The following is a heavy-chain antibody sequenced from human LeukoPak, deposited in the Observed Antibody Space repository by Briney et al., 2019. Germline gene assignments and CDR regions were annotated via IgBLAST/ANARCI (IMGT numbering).Heavy chain of an antibody. D-gene: IGHD5-18*01. CDR2: INPNSGGT. Sequence: ASVKVSCKASGYTFTVYYMHWVRQAPGQGLEWMGRINPNSGGTNYAQKFQGRVTMTRDTSISTAYMELSRLRSDDTAVYYCASALAGGYSYGYGYWGQGTLVTVSS. V-gene: IGHV1-2*06. CDR1: GYTFTVYY. J-gene: IGHJ4*02. CDR3: ASALAGGYSYGYGY.